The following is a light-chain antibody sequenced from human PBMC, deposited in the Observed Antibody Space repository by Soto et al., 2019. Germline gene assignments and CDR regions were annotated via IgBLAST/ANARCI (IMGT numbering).Light chain of an antibody. CDR1: EDISTW. J-gene: IGKJ1*01. Sequence: DIQMTQSPSSVSASVGDRVTITCRSSEDISTWLAWYQQKPGKAPKLLIYSASSLQSGVPSRFSGSGSGTDFTLTISSLQPEDFATSYCQHADSFPLITFGQGTKVEIK. CDR2: SAS. V-gene: IGKV1-12*01. CDR3: QHADSFPLIT.